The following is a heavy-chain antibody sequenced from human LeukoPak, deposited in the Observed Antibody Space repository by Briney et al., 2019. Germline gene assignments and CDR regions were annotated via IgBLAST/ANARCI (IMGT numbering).Heavy chain of an antibody. V-gene: IGHV3-23*01. J-gene: IGHJ4*02. Sequence: QTGGSLRLSCAASGFTSSSYAMSWVRQAPGKGLEWVSAISGSGGSTYYADSVKGRFTISRDNSKNTLYLQMNSLRAEDTAVYYCANARGVATTQTWGQGTLVTVSS. CDR1: GFTSSSYA. CDR2: ISGSGGST. D-gene: IGHD5-12*01. CDR3: ANARGVATTQT.